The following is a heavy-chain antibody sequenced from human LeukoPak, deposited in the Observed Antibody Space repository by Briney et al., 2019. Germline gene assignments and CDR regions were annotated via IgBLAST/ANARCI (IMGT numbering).Heavy chain of an antibody. J-gene: IGHJ4*02. CDR3: ARAYRGDIWFGELLLDY. Sequence: PSETLSLTCTVSGGTISSYYWNWIRQPPGKGLEWIGYIHYSGSTKYNPSLKSRVTISVDTSKNQFSLKLSSVTAADTAVYYCARAYRGDIWFGELLLDYWGQGTLVTVPS. D-gene: IGHD3-10*01. V-gene: IGHV4-59*01. CDR2: IHYSGST. CDR1: GGTISSYY.